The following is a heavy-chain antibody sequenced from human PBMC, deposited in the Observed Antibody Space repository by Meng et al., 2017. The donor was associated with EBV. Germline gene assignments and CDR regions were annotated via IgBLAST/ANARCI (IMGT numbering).Heavy chain of an antibody. J-gene: IGHJ4*02. CDR3: ARSGATIFGVVIPTYYFDY. V-gene: IGHV1-3*01. CDR2: INAGNGNT. Sequence: QVQLVQYGAEVKKPGASVKVSCKASGYTFTSYAMHWVRQAPGQRLEWMGWINAGNGNTKYSQKFQGRVTITRDTSASTAYMELSSLRSEDTAVYYCARSGATIFGVVIPTYYFDYWGQGTLVTVSS. D-gene: IGHD3-3*01. CDR1: GYTFTSYA.